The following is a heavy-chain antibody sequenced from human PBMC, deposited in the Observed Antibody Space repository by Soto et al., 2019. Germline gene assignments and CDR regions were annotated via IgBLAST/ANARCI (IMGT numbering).Heavy chain of an antibody. D-gene: IGHD1-1*01. CDR3: AKDREYTRDQFPE. J-gene: IGHJ4*02. CDR1: GFTFTYYA. Sequence: TGGSLRLSCTASGFTFTYYAFSWVRQAPGKGLEWVSAISANGQGIYYADSVRGRFTISRDNSKNTVFLHMDSLRAEDTAVYYCAKDREYTRDQFPEWAQGTLVTVS. CDR2: ISANGQGI. V-gene: IGHV3-23*01.